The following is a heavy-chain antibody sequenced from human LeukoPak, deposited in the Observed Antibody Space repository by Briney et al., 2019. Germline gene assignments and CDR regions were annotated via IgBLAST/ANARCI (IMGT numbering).Heavy chain of an antibody. V-gene: IGHV4-4*09. CDR1: GGSISSYY. CDR2: IYPSGST. J-gene: IGHJ5*02. D-gene: IGHD3-10*01. Sequence: SETLSLTCTVSGGSISSYYWSWIRQPPGKGLEWIGYIYPSGSTNYNPSLKSRVTISVDTSKNQFSLKLSSVTAADTAVYYCARRGPGGWFDPWGQGTLVTVSS. CDR3: ARRGPGGWFDP.